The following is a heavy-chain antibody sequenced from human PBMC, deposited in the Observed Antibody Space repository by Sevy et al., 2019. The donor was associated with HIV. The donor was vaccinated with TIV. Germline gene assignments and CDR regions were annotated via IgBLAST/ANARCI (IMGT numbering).Heavy chain of an antibody. Sequence: GGSLRLSCVTSGFSFSSYSMNWVRQAPGKGLEWVSYISSSSGTIRYADSVKGRLTFSRDNAKNSRFLQMNSQRAEDTAVYYCARDDHLAFDYWGQGTLVTVSS. CDR1: GFSFSSYS. J-gene: IGHJ4*02. CDR2: ISSSSGTI. CDR3: ARDDHLAFDY. V-gene: IGHV3-48*01.